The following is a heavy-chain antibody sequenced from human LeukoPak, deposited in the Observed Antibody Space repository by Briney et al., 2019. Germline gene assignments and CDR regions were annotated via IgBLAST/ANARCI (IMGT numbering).Heavy chain of an antibody. D-gene: IGHD3-9*01. CDR1: GYSFSDYW. CDR2: IYPGESET. V-gene: IGHV5-51*01. Sequence: GESLKISCQGSGYSFSDYWIGWVRQMPGKGLEWMGIIYPGESETRYSPSFQGQVTISVDKSINTAYLQWTSLKASDTAIYYCARREFYITGSHYYFDNWGQGTLVSVSS. J-gene: IGHJ4*02. CDR3: ARREFYITGSHYYFDN.